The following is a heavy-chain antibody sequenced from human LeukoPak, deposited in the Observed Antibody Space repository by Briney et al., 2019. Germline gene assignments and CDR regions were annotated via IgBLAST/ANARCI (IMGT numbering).Heavy chain of an antibody. CDR2: IYYSGST. V-gene: IGHV4-59*01. D-gene: IGHD6-19*01. CDR3: ASAWGSSGWYEIDY. Sequence: PSETLSLTCTVSGGSISTYYWSWIRQPPGKGLEWIGYIYYSGSTNYSPSLKSRVTISVDTSKNQFSLKLSSVTAADTAVYYCASAWGSSGWYEIDYWGQGTLVTVSS. CDR1: GGSISTYY. J-gene: IGHJ4*02.